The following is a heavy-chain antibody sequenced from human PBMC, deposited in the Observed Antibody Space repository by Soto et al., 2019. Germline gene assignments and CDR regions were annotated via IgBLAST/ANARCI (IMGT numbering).Heavy chain of an antibody. CDR2: IYSGGST. J-gene: IGHJ4*02. CDR3: ARGCFAPFDY. V-gene: IGHV3-53*02. CDR1: GFTVSSAY. D-gene: IGHD2-21*01. Sequence: EVQLVETGGGLIQPGGSLRLSCAASGFTVSSAYMSWVRQAPGKGLEWVSVIYSGGSTYYADSLKGRFTISRDNSKNTLNRQMYIVRAADTAVYYCARGCFAPFDYWGQGTMVSVSS.